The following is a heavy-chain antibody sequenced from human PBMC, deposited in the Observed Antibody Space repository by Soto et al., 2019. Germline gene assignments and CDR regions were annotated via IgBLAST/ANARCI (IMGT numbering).Heavy chain of an antibody. Sequence: EASVKVSCKASGGTFSSYAISWVRQAPGQGLEWMGGIIPIFGTANYAQKFQGRVTITADESTSTAYMELSSLRSEDTAVYYCVRGRGPSAELDVWGQGTTVTVSS. J-gene: IGHJ6*02. V-gene: IGHV1-69*13. CDR3: VRGRGPSAELDV. D-gene: IGHD6-13*01. CDR2: IIPIFGTA. CDR1: GGTFSSYA.